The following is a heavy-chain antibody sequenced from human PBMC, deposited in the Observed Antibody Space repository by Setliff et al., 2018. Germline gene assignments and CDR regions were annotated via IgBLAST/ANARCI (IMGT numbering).Heavy chain of an antibody. CDR3: ARTCSGSGCYAGLES. Sequence: GGSLRLSCAASGFTFSTDRMHWVRQAPGKGLEWVAVIWDDGVKKYHADSVKGRFTISRDNSKNTLYLQMNSLRPEDTAVYYCARTCSGSGCYAGLESWGQGTPVTVSS. V-gene: IGHV3-33*08. CDR2: IWDDGVKK. J-gene: IGHJ4*02. CDR1: GFTFSTDR. D-gene: IGHD2-15*01.